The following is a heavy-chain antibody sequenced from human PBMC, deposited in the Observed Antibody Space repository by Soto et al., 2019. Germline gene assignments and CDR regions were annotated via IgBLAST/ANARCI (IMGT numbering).Heavy chain of an antibody. CDR3: ARDERDYHLFDY. J-gene: IGHJ4*02. CDR2: IIPILGIA. CDR1: GGTFSSYT. Sequence: QVQLVQSGAEVKKPGSSVKVSCKASGGTFSSYTISWVRQAPGQGLEWMGRIIPILGIANYAQKFQGRVTITADKSTSTAYMELSSLRSEDTAVYYCARDERDYHLFDYWGQGTLVTVSS. V-gene: IGHV1-69*08. D-gene: IGHD3-10*01.